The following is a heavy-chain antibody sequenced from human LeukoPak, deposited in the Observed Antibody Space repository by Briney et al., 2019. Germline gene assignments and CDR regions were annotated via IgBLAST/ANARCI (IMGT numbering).Heavy chain of an antibody. D-gene: IGHD1-1*01. J-gene: IGHJ4*02. V-gene: IGHV3-23*01. CDR2: ISNSDGKT. Sequence: GGSLRLSCAASGFTVSSKYMSWVRQAPGKGLEWVSTISNSDGKTYYADSVKGRFTISRDNSKNTLYVQMNSLTAEDTAIYYCAKATGNLGNWGQGTLVTVSS. CDR3: AKATGNLGN. CDR1: GFTVSSKY.